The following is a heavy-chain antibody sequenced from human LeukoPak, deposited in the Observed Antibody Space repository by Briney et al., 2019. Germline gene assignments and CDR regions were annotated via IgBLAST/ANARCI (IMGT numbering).Heavy chain of an antibody. J-gene: IGHJ4*02. CDR1: GYTFTSYY. V-gene: IGHV1-46*01. D-gene: IGHD5-24*01. CDR3: ARVWARDGYNFLRIFDY. CDR2: INPSGGST. Sequence: ASVKVSCKASGYTFTSYYMHWVRQAPGQGLEWMGIINPSGGSTSYAQKFQGRVTMTRDMSTSTVYMELSSLRSEDTAVYYCARVWARDGYNFLRIFDYWGQGTLVTVSS.